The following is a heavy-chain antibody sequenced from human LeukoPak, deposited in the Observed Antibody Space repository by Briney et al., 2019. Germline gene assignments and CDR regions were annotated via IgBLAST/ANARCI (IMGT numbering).Heavy chain of an antibody. Sequence: GGSLRLSCAASGFTFSSYWMHWVRQAPGKGLVWVSRINTGGSSTSYADSVKGRFTISRDNAKNTLYLQMNSLRAEDTAVYYCARGGPLPGIAAAGKGHLIDYWGQGTLVTVSS. D-gene: IGHD6-13*01. CDR2: INTGGSST. J-gene: IGHJ4*02. CDR1: GFTFSSYW. V-gene: IGHV3-74*01. CDR3: ARGGPLPGIAAAGKGHLIDY.